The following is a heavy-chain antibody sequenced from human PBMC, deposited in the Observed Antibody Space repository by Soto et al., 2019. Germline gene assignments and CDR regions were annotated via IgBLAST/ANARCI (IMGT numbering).Heavy chain of an antibody. V-gene: IGHV4-59*01. D-gene: IGHD6-13*01. CDR1: GGSISSYY. J-gene: IGHJ4*02. CDR2: IYFRGST. Sequence: PSETLSLTCTVSGGSISSYYWSWIRQPPGKGLEWIGYIYFRGSTHYNPSLKSRVSFSIDTSKNQFSLNLRSVTAADTAVYYCARDAYSSSWLDYWGRGTLVTVSS. CDR3: ARDAYSSSWLDY.